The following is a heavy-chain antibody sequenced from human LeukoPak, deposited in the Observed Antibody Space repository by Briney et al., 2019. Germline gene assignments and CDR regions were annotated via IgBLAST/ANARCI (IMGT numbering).Heavy chain of an antibody. Sequence: PSDTLSLTCTVSGYSITSCSYWGWIRQPPGKGLEWIANVYHRGTTYYNPSLKSRLTISVDTSKNHFSLRLSSLSAADTAIYYCARFADTNYDAFDIWGQGTLVTVSS. V-gene: IGHV4-38-2*02. J-gene: IGHJ3*02. D-gene: IGHD4-11*01. CDR1: GYSITSCSY. CDR2: VYHRGTT. CDR3: ARFADTNYDAFDI.